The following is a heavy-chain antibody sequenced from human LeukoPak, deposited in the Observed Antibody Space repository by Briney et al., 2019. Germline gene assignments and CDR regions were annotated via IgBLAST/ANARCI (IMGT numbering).Heavy chain of an antibody. V-gene: IGHV3-21*01. D-gene: IGHD5-12*01. CDR3: ARDGGYSGYDADC. Sequence: GGSLRLSCAASGFTFSSYSMNWVRQAPGKGLEWVSSISSSSSYIYYADSVKGRFTISRDNAKNSLFLQMNSLRAEDTAVYYCARDGGYSGYDADCWGQGTLVTVSS. J-gene: IGHJ4*02. CDR2: ISSSSSYI. CDR1: GFTFSSYS.